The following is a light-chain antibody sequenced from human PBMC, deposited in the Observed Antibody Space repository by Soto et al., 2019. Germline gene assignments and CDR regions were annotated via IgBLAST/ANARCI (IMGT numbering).Light chain of an antibody. CDR1: GSDVGDYNY. J-gene: IGLJ2*01. Sequence: QSALTQPASVSGSPGQSITISCTGTGSDVGDYNYVSWYQQHPGKAPKLMIYEVSHRLSGVSNRFSGSKSGYTASLTISGLQDEDEADYYCSSYTSNSIDIFGGGTKLTVL. CDR3: SSYTSNSIDI. V-gene: IGLV2-14*01. CDR2: EVS.